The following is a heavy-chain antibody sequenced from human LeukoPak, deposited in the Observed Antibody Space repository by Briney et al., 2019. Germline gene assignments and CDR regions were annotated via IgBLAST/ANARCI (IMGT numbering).Heavy chain of an antibody. CDR2: IYYSGST. J-gene: IGHJ4*02. CDR1: GGSISSSSYY. V-gene: IGHV4-39*07. CDR3: ARQIKGGSYGGDY. D-gene: IGHD1-26*01. Sequence: SETLSLTCTVSGGSISSSSYYWGWIRQPPGKGLEWSGSIYYSGSTYYNPSLKSRVTISVDTSKNQFSLKLSSVTAADTAVYYCARQIKGGSYGGDYWGQGTLVTVSS.